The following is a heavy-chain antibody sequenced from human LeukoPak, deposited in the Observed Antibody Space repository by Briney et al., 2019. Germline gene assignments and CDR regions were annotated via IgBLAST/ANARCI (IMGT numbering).Heavy chain of an antibody. CDR3: AKVGAWELQRVFEN. V-gene: IGHV3-7*01. CDR1: GFTFSDYW. Sequence: GGPLRLSCAASGFTFSDYWLTWVRQVPGKGLEWVANVGRDGSEKNYVDSVKGRFTISRDNAKKSLYLEMNSLRVEDTALYYCAKVGAWELQRVFENWGQGTLVTVSS. CDR2: VGRDGSEK. D-gene: IGHD1-26*01. J-gene: IGHJ4*02.